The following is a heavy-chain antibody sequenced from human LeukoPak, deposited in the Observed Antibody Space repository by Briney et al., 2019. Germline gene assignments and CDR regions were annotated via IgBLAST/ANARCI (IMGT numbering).Heavy chain of an antibody. J-gene: IGHJ1*01. CDR1: GYSISSGYY. D-gene: IGHD4-23*01. CDR2: IHHSGST. Sequence: PSETPSLTCTVSGYSISSGYYWGWIRQPPGKGLEWIGSIHHSGSTNYNPSLKSRVTISLDTSKNQFSLKLSSVTAADTAVYYCARAYGGNSQYFQHWGQGTLVTVSS. CDR3: ARAYGGNSQYFQH. V-gene: IGHV4-38-2*02.